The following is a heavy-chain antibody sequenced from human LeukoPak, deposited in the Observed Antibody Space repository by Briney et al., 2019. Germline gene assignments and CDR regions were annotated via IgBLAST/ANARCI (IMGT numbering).Heavy chain of an antibody. CDR2: ISGSGGSA. J-gene: IGHJ2*01. D-gene: IGHD3-9*01. Sequence: GGSLRLSCAASGFTFSSYAMSWVRQAPGKGLEWVSAISGSGGSAYYADSVKGRFTISRDNSKNTLYLQMNSLRAEDTAVYYCARLTSRRYFDLWGRGTLVTVSS. V-gene: IGHV3-23*01. CDR3: ARLTSRRYFDL. CDR1: GFTFSSYA.